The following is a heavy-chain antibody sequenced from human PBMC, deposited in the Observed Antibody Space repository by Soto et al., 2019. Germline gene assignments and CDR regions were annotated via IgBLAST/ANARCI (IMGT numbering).Heavy chain of an antibody. V-gene: IGHV3-30*18. Sequence: PGGSLRLSCAASGFTFSSYGMHWVRQAPGKGLEWVAVISYDGSNKYYADSVKGRFTISRDNSKNTLYLQMNSLRAEETAVYYCAKGRQEFDYWGQGTLVTVSS. CDR1: GFTFSSYG. J-gene: IGHJ4*02. CDR3: AKGRQEFDY. CDR2: ISYDGSNK.